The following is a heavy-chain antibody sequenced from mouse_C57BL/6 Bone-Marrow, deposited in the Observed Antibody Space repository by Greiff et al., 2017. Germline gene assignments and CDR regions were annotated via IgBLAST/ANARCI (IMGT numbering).Heavy chain of an antibody. Sequence: EVQLQESGGDLVKPGGSLKLSCAASGFTFSSYGMSWVRQTPDKRLEWVATISSGGSYTYYPDSVKGRFTISRDNAKNTLYLQMSSLKSEDTAMYYCARPHYYGSSYGYWGQGTTLTVSS. J-gene: IGHJ2*01. CDR2: ISSGGSYT. CDR3: ARPHYYGSSYGY. CDR1: GFTFSSYG. D-gene: IGHD1-1*01. V-gene: IGHV5-6*01.